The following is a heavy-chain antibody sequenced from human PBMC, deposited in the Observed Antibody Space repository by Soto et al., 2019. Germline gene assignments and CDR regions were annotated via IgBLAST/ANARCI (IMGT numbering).Heavy chain of an antibody. J-gene: IGHJ5*02. V-gene: IGHV3-21*01. CDR1: GFTFSSYS. Sequence: PGGSLRLSCAASGFTFSSYSMNWVRQAPGKGLEWVSSISSSSSYIYYADSVKGRFTISRDNAKNSLYLQMNSLRAEDTAVYYCARMEPGYCSSTSCSNWFDPWGQGTLVTVSS. D-gene: IGHD2-2*01. CDR2: ISSSSSYI. CDR3: ARMEPGYCSSTSCSNWFDP.